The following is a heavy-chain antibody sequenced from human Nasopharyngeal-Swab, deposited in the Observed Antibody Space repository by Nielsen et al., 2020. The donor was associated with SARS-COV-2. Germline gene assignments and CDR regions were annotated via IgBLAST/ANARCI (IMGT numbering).Heavy chain of an antibody. V-gene: IGHV3-23*01. Sequence: DSLKISCAASGFTFSSYAMSWVRRAPGKGPEGVSRSRRSGGRTDYADSVKGRFTISRDDSKNALFLQMNSLRAEDTAVYYCAKEAAYGDNSEFDYWGQGTLVTVSS. CDR1: GFTFSSYA. CDR2: SRRSGGRT. J-gene: IGHJ4*02. D-gene: IGHD2-21*01. CDR3: AKEAAYGDNSEFDY.